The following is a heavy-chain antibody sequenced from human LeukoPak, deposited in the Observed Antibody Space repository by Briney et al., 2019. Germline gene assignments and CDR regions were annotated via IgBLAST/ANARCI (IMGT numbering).Heavy chain of an antibody. D-gene: IGHD3-10*01. V-gene: IGHV5-51*01. Sequence: GESLKISCQGSGYSFSYYWIGWARQMPGKGLEWMGIIYPGDSGTKYSPSFQGQVTISVDKSISTAYLQWSSLKASDTAIYYCARQDGSGFFYFDYWGQGTLVTVSS. J-gene: IGHJ4*02. CDR2: IYPGDSGT. CDR3: ARQDGSGFFYFDY. CDR1: GYSFSYYW.